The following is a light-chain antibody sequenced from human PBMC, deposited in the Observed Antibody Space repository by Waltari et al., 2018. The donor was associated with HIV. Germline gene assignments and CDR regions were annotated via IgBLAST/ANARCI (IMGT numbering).Light chain of an antibody. Sequence: QSALTQTRSVSGSPGQSVTISCNGNSSDVGCYNYFSLYQQNPGKAPKFIIYDVTKRPAGVPDRVSGSKSGNTASLTIAGLQAEDEADYYCCSYAGNYPVLFGGGTKLTVL. CDR1: SSDVGCYNY. V-gene: IGLV2-11*01. J-gene: IGLJ3*02. CDR3: CSYAGNYPVL. CDR2: DVT.